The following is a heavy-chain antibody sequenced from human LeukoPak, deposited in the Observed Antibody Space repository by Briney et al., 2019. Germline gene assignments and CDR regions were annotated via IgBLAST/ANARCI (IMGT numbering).Heavy chain of an antibody. CDR2: IFYSGGS. Sequence: PSETLSLTCAVYGGSFSGYYWTWIRQPPGKGLEWIGYIFYSGGSNYNPSLKSRVTISVDTSKNHFSLKLSSVTAADTAVYYCARLGSTFDIWGQGTMVTVSS. J-gene: IGHJ3*02. CDR3: ARLGSTFDI. V-gene: IGHV4-59*08. D-gene: IGHD2-2*01. CDR1: GGSFSGYY.